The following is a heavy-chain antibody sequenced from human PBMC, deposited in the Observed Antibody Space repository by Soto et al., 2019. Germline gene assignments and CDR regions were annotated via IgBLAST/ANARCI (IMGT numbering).Heavy chain of an antibody. Sequence: EASVKVSCKASGYTFSSHGIIWVRQAPGQGLEWMGWISGYNGNAKYAQRFQGRVTMTTDTSTSTVYMDLRSLGSDDSAVYYCAREGSYDWYDCWGQGTLVTVSS. J-gene: IGHJ5*01. V-gene: IGHV1-18*01. CDR3: AREGSYDWYDC. D-gene: IGHD2-15*01. CDR1: GYTFSSHG. CDR2: ISGYNGNA.